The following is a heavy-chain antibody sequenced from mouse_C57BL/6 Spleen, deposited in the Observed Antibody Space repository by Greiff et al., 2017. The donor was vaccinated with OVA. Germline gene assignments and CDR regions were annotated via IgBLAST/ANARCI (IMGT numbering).Heavy chain of an antibody. CDR2: IHPYDSDN. V-gene: IGHV1-74*01. Sequence: QVQLQQPGAELVKPGASVKVSCKASGYTFTSYWMNWVKQRPGQGLEWIGRIHPYDSDNNYHQQFKGKATLTVDKSSSPAYMQLSSRTSGDSAVYYCAITGYGSSYLYFDVWGTGTTVTVSS. CDR1: GYTFTSYW. CDR3: AITGYGSSYLYFDV. D-gene: IGHD1-1*01. J-gene: IGHJ1*03.